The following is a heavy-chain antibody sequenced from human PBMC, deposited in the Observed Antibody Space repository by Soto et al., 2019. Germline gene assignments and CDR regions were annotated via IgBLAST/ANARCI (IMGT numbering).Heavy chain of an antibody. CDR2: IYYSGST. CDR1: GGSISSYY. CDR3: ARLGPRGYYDSSGYYYYLDY. V-gene: IGHV4-59*08. J-gene: IGHJ4*02. D-gene: IGHD3-22*01. Sequence: SETLSLTCTVSGGSISSYYWSWIRQPPGKGLEWIGYIYYSGSTNYNPSLKSRVTISVDTSKNQFSLKLSSVTAADTAVYYCARLGPRGYYDSSGYYYYLDYWGQGTLVTVSS.